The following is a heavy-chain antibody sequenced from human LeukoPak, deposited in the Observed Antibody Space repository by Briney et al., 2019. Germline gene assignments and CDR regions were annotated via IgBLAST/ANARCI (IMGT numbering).Heavy chain of an antibody. CDR3: ARDRGRGIAVAGTLDY. J-gene: IGHJ4*02. Sequence: PGRSLRLSCAASGFTFSSYGMHWVRQAPGKGLEWVAVIWYGGSNKYYADSVKGRFTISRDNSKNTLYLQMNSLRAEDTAVYYCARDRGRGIAVAGTLDYWGQGTLVTVSS. V-gene: IGHV3-33*01. CDR1: GFTFSSYG. D-gene: IGHD6-19*01. CDR2: IWYGGSNK.